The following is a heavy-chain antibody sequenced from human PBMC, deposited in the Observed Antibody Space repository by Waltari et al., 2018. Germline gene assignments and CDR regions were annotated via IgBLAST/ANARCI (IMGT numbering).Heavy chain of an antibody. CDR2: IWNDGSHE. CDR3: VTDPPYSGWSFAH. D-gene: IGHD6-19*01. CDR1: GFALDTHA. V-gene: IGHV3-33*03. J-gene: IGHJ4*02. Sequence: QVQLVESGGGVVQPGRSQRLSCAASGFALDTHAMHWVRQAPGKGLEWVAMIWNDGSHEYYADSVKGRLTISRDNSKNTVYLQMSSLRGDDTAMYYCVTDPPYSGWSFAHWGQGTLVTVSS.